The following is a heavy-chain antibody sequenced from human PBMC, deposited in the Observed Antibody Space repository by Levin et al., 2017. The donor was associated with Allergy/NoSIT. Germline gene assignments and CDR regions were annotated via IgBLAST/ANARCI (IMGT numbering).Heavy chain of an antibody. CDR2: ISSKPDGAAT. CDR3: TTQFQW. CDR1: GFSLSNSW. J-gene: IGHJ4*02. V-gene: IGHV3-15*01. D-gene: IGHD6-19*01. Sequence: PGGSLRLSCAASGFSLSNSWMNWVRQAPGKGLEWIGRISSKPDGAATDYAAPLKGRFTISRDDSTNTLYLQMNSLKVEDTGRYYCTTQFQWWGQGTLVTVSS.